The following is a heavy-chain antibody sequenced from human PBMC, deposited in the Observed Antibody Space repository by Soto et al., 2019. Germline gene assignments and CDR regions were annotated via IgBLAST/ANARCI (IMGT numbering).Heavy chain of an antibody. D-gene: IGHD2-2*01. J-gene: IGHJ4*02. CDR2: THHSGYT. V-gene: IGHV4-4*02. CDR3: AGGHTYAWFY. Sequence: QVQLQGSGPGLVKSSETLSLTCAVSGGSISSDTWWCWVRQSPGKGLEWIGETHHSGYTSYNPSLESRVTISVDKSRNLFSLRLNSVTGADTAMYYCAGGHTYAWFYWGQGTPVTISS. CDR1: GGSISSDTW.